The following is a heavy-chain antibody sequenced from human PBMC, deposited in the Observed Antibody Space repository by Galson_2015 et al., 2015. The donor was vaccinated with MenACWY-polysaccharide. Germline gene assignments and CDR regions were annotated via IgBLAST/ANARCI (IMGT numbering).Heavy chain of an antibody. CDR2: ISGNGRKT. V-gene: IGHV3-23*01. CDR3: AKDHGSCWSLDY. J-gene: IGHJ4*02. Sequence: SLRLSCAASGFTFTNYAMNWVRQAPGKGLEWLSSISGNGRKTYFADSVEGRFTISRDDSKNTLYLQMNSLRAEDTAVYYCAKDHGSCWSLDYWGQGTLVTVSS. CDR1: GFTFTNYA. D-gene: IGHD6-19*01.